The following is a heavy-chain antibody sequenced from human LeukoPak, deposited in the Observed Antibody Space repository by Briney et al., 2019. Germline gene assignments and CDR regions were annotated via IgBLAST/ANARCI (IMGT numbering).Heavy chain of an antibody. CDR2: IYYSGST. CDR3: ARIVGYWNYFDY. Sequence: SETLSLTCTVSGGSISSGDYYWSWIRQPPGRGLEWIGYIYYSGSTYYNPSLKSRVTISVDTSKNQFSLKLSSVTAPDTAVYYCARIVGYWNYFDYWGQGTLVTVSS. J-gene: IGHJ4*02. D-gene: IGHD2-15*01. CDR1: GGSISSGDYY. V-gene: IGHV4-30-4*02.